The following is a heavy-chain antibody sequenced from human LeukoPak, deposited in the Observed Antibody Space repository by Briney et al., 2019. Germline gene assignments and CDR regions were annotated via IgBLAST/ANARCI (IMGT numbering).Heavy chain of an antibody. D-gene: IGHD6-13*01. J-gene: IGHJ4*02. CDR3: ARLVFGIAASHSFDY. CDR1: GYTFTSYG. CDR2: INPSGGST. Sequence: ASVKVSCKASGYTFTSYGISWVRQAPGQGLEWMGIINPSGGSTSYAQKFQGRVTMTRDTSTSTVYMELSSLRSEDTAVYYCARLVFGIAASHSFDYWGQGTLVTVSS. V-gene: IGHV1-46*03.